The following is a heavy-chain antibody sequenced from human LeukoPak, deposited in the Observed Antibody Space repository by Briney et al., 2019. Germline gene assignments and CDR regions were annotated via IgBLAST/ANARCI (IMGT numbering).Heavy chain of an antibody. CDR1: GFTFSSYG. CDR3: ARDIGSGSFDY. V-gene: IGHV3-30*03. CDR2: ISYDGSNK. J-gene: IGHJ4*02. D-gene: IGHD3-10*01. Sequence: GRSLRLSCAASGFTFSSYGMHWVRQAPGKGLEWVAVISYDGSNKYYADSVKGRFTISRDNSKNSLYLQMNSLRAEDTAVYYCARDIGSGSFDYWGQGTLVTVSS.